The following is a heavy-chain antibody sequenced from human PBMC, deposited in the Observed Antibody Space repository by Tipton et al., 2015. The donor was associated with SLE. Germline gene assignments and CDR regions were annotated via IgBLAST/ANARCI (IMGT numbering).Heavy chain of an antibody. Sequence: TLSLTCTVSGGSISSSNYYWGWIRQPPGKGLEWIGSIYYSGSTYYNPSLKSRVSISVDTSKNQFFLNLHSVTAADAAVYYCASLGDRGGVVTWGQGTLVTVSS. J-gene: IGHJ4*02. D-gene: IGHD3-3*01. CDR2: IYYSGST. CDR3: ASLGDRGGVVT. CDR1: GGSISSSNYY. V-gene: IGHV4-39*07.